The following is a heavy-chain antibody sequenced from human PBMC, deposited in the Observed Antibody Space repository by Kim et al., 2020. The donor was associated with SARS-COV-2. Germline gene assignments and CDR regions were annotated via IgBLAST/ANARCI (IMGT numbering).Heavy chain of an antibody. CDR1: GGSISSYY. Sequence: SETLSLTCTVSGGSISSYYWSWIRQPAGKGLEWIGRIYTSGSTNYNPSLKSRVTMSVDTSKNQFSLKLSSVTAADTAVYYCARDPPRIATPYYYYYYYMDVWGKGTTVTVSS. J-gene: IGHJ6*03. CDR3: ARDPPRIATPYYYYYYYMDV. D-gene: IGHD2-15*01. V-gene: IGHV4-4*07. CDR2: IYTSGST.